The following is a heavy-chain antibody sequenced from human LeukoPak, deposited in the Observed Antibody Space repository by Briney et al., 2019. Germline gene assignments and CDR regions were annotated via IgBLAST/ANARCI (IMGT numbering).Heavy chain of an antibody. CDR3: ARVEGYSISAFDY. CDR1: GFTFSSYS. J-gene: IGHJ4*02. CDR2: ISSSSSYI. V-gene: IGHV3-21*01. D-gene: IGHD6-6*01. Sequence: PGGSLRLSCAASGFTFSSYSMNWVRQAPGKGLEWVSSISSSSSYIYYADSVKGRFTISRDNAKNSLYLQMNSLRAEDTAVYYCARVEGYSISAFDYWGQGTLVTVSS.